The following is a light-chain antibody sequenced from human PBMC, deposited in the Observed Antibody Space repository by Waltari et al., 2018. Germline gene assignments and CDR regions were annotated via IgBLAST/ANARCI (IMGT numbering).Light chain of an antibody. Sequence: SYVLTQPPSLSVAPGKTARITCGGNNIGTRSVHWCQQKAGQAPGVVTSHDNDRPSGIPERFSASNTGNMATLTISRVEAGDEADYYCQVWDNYSDHWVFGGGTKLTVL. V-gene: IGLV3-21*04. CDR2: HDN. CDR3: QVWDNYSDHWV. J-gene: IGLJ3*02. CDR1: NIGTRS.